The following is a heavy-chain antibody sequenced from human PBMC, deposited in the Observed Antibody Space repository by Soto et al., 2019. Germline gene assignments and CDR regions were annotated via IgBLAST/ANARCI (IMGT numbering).Heavy chain of an antibody. Sequence: SETLSLTCTVSGGSISSFYWSWIRQPPGRGLEWNGYIYYSESSNYNPSLKSRVTITVDTSKKQISLKLTSVTAADTAVYYCARFPKLYDFWSGYPEGFDPWGQGTLVTVSS. V-gene: IGHV4-59*12. J-gene: IGHJ5*02. D-gene: IGHD3-3*01. CDR3: ARFPKLYDFWSGYPEGFDP. CDR2: IYYSESS. CDR1: GGSISSFY.